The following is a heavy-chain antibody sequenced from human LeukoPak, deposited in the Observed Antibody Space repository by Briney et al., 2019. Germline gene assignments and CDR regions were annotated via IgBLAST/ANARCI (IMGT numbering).Heavy chain of an antibody. Sequence: ASVKVSCKASGYTFTGYYMHWVRQAPGQGLEWMGWINPNSGGTNYAQKFQGRVTMTRDTSISTAYMELSRLRSDDTAVYYCARDGMDSYDSSGYYPIDYRGQGTLVTVSS. D-gene: IGHD3-22*01. CDR1: GYTFTGYY. J-gene: IGHJ4*02. CDR3: ARDGMDSYDSSGYYPIDY. CDR2: INPNSGGT. V-gene: IGHV1-2*02.